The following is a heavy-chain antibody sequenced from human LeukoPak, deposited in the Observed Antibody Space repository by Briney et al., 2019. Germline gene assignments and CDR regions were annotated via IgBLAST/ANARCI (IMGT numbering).Heavy chain of an antibody. CDR3: ARDFSSSWYAFDI. CDR1: GGSITPYY. CDR2: IHTSGIT. Sequence: SETLSLTCTVSGGSITPYYYYWIRQPAWKGLEYIGRIHTSGITNYNPSLKSRVTISVDKSNNYFSLKLSSVTAADTAVYYCARDFSSSWYAFDIWGQGTMVIVSS. V-gene: IGHV4-4*07. D-gene: IGHD6-13*01. J-gene: IGHJ3*02.